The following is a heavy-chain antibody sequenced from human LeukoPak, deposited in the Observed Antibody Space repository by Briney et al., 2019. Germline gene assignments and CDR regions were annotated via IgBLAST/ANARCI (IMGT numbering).Heavy chain of an antibody. CDR3: ARRASEDGYDY. CDR1: GYTFTGYY. V-gene: IGHV1-2*06. CDR2: IDPNSGGT. D-gene: IGHD5-24*01. J-gene: IGHJ4*02. Sequence: ASVKVSCKASGYTFTGYYMHWVRQAPGQGLEWMGRIDPNSGGTNYAQKFQGRVTMTRDTSISTAYMELSRLRSDDTAVYYCARRASEDGYDYWGQGTLVTVSS.